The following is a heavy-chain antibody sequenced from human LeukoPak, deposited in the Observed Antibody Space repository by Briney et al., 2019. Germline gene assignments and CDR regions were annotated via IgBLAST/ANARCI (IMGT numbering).Heavy chain of an antibody. CDR1: GFTFDDYA. D-gene: IGHD5-12*01. CDR2: ISWNSGSL. V-gene: IGHV3-9*03. CDR3: AKDIADSGYDSGGFDY. J-gene: IGHJ4*02. Sequence: GGSLRLSCAASGFTFDDYAMRWVRQAPGKGLGWVSGISWNSGSLGYADSVNGRFTISRDNANNSLYLQMNSLTAEDMALYYCAKDIADSGYDSGGFDYWGQGTLVTVSS.